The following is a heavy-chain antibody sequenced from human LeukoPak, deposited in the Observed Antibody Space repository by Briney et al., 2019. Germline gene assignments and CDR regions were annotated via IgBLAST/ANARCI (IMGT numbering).Heavy chain of an antibody. CDR2: INTDGTST. V-gene: IGHV3-74*01. D-gene: IGHD3-22*01. CDR1: GFTFSSYW. CDR3: AKDRSLDYYDSSGYYFGYFDL. J-gene: IGHJ2*01. Sequence: GGSLRLSCAASGFTFSSYWMHWVRQAPGQGLVWVSRINTDGTSTSYADSVKGRFTISRDNSKNTLYLQMNSLRAEDTAVYYCAKDRSLDYYDSSGYYFGYFDLWGRGTLVTVSS.